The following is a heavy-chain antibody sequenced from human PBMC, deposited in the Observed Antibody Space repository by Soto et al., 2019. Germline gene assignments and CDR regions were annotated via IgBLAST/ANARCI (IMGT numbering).Heavy chain of an antibody. CDR3: ARDRGITTTIYYYGMDV. Sequence: QVQLMESGGGVVQPGRSLRLSCAASGFTFSSYAMHWVRQAPGKGLEWVAVISYDGSNKYYADSVKGRFTISRDNSKNTLYLQMNSLRAEDTAVYYCARDRGITTTIYYYGMDVWGQGTTVTVSS. V-gene: IGHV3-30-3*01. J-gene: IGHJ6*02. CDR1: GFTFSSYA. CDR2: ISYDGSNK. D-gene: IGHD3-3*01.